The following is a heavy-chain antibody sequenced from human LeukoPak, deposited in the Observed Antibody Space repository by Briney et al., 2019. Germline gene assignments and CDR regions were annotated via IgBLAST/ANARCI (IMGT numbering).Heavy chain of an antibody. CDR1: GGSISSGDYY. J-gene: IGHJ4*02. CDR3: ARSRITMVRGARNSYFDY. CDR2: IYYSGST. D-gene: IGHD3-10*01. V-gene: IGHV4-30-4*01. Sequence: SQTLSLTCTVSGGSISSGDYYWSWIRQPPGKGLEWIGYIYYSGSTYYNPSLKSRVTISVDTSKNQFSLKLSSVTAADTAVYYCARSRITMVRGARNSYFDYWGQGTLVTVSS.